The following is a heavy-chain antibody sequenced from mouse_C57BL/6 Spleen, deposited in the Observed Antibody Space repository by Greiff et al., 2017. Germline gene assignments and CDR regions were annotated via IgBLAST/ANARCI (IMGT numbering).Heavy chain of an antibody. J-gene: IGHJ4*01. Sequence: DVQLQESGPGLVKPSQSLSLTCSVTGYSITSGYYWNWIRQFPGNKLEWMGYISYDGSNNYNPSLKNRISITRDTSKNQFFLKLNSVTTEDTATYYCARADGYYVGDYAMDYWGQGTSVTVSS. CDR2: ISYDGSN. V-gene: IGHV3-6*01. CDR1: GYSITSGYY. D-gene: IGHD2-3*01. CDR3: ARADGYYVGDYAMDY.